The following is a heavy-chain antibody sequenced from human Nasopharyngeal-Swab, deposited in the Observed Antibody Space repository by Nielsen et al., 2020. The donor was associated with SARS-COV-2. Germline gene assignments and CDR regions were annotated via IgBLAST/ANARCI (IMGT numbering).Heavy chain of an antibody. CDR2: INHSGST. CDR3: ARDVVLLWFGELLQGRRAFDI. V-gene: IGHV4-34*01. J-gene: IGHJ3*02. CDR1: GESFSGYY. Sequence: SETLSFTCAVYGESFSGYYWSWIRQPPGKGLEWIGEINHSGSTNYNPSLKSRVTISVDTSKNQFSLKLSSVTAADTAVYYCARDVVLLWFGELLQGRRAFDIWGQGTMVTVSS. D-gene: IGHD3-10*01.